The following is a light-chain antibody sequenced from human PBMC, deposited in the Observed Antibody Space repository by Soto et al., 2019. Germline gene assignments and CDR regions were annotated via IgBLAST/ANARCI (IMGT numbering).Light chain of an antibody. CDR3: QQYKSYPYT. CDR1: QGISSY. CDR2: AAS. Sequence: DIQLTQSPSFLSASVGDRVTITCRASQGISSYLAWYQQKPGKAPKLLIYAASTLQSGVPSRFSGSGSGTEFTLTISSLQPDDFATYYCQQYKSYPYTFGQGTKLEIK. V-gene: IGKV1-9*01. J-gene: IGKJ2*01.